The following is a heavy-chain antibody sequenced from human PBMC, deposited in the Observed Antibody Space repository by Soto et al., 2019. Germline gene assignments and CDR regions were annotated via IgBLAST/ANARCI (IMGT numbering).Heavy chain of an antibody. CDR1: GFTFSSYS. CDR2: ISSSSYI. CDR3: ARSSPYTYYYDSSGYYPLGY. D-gene: IGHD3-22*01. Sequence: GGSLRLSCAASGFTFSSYSMNWVRQAPGKGLEWVSSISSSSYIYYADSVKGRFTISRDNAKNSLYLQMNSLRAEDTAVYYCARSSPYTYYYDSSGYYPLGYWGQGTLVTVSS. J-gene: IGHJ4*02. V-gene: IGHV3-21*01.